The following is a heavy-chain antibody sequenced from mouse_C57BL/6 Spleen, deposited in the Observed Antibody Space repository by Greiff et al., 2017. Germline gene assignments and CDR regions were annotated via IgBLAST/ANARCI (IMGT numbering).Heavy chain of an antibody. CDR3: ARSREDYAMDY. J-gene: IGHJ4*01. Sequence: VQLQQSGAELMKPGASVKLSCKATGYTFTGYWIAWVKQRPGHGLEWIGEILPGSGSTNYNEKFKGKATFTADTSATTVYMQLSSLTTEDSAIHYCARSREDYAMDYWGQGTSVTVSS. V-gene: IGHV1-9*01. CDR1: GYTFTGYW. CDR2: ILPGSGST.